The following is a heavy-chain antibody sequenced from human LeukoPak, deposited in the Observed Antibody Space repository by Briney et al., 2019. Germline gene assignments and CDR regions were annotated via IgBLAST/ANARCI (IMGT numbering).Heavy chain of an antibody. V-gene: IGHV4-39*01. Sequence: SETLSLTCSVSGGTISTSLYYWGWIRQPPGKGLEWIGSLYYSGRTYYNPSLKSRVTISIDTSKNQFSLRLTSVTAADTAVYYCARRYCSGADCYGGDSYYYMDVWGKGTTVIISS. J-gene: IGHJ6*03. CDR2: LYYSGRT. D-gene: IGHD2-2*01. CDR3: ARRYCSGADCYGGDSYYYMDV. CDR1: GGTISTSLYY.